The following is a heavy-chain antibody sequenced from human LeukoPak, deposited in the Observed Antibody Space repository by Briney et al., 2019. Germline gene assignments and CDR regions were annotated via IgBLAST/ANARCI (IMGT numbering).Heavy chain of an antibody. CDR1: GYTFTGYY. V-gene: IGHV1-2*02. CDR3: ARGVVRATVWFDP. Sequence: ASVKVSCKASGYTFTGYYMHWVRQAPGQGLEWMGWINPNSGGTNYAQKFQGRVTMTRDTSISTAYMELSRLRSDDTAVYYCARGVVRATVWFDPWGQGTLVTVSS. CDR2: INPNSGGT. J-gene: IGHJ5*02. D-gene: IGHD1-26*01.